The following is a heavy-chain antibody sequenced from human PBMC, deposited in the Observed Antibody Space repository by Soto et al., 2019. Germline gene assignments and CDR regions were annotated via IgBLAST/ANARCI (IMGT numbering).Heavy chain of an antibody. CDR1: GFSFGNAW. Sequence: EVQLVETGGGLVKPGGSLRLSCAASGFSFGNAWMTWVRQAPGKGLEWVGRIKSKTDGGTRDYAAPVRGRFTVSRDDSKITLYLDRDSLKTDDTAVYYGTADVPNFSRAIDYWGHGTLVIVSS. J-gene: IGHJ4*01. CDR2: IKSKTDGGTR. V-gene: IGHV3-15*01. D-gene: IGHD3-3*01. CDR3: TADVPNFSRAIDY.